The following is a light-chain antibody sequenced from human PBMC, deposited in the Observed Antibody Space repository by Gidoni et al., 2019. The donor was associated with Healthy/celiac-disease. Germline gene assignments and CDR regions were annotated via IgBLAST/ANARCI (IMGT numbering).Light chain of an antibody. V-gene: IGLV1-40*01. J-gene: IGLJ1*01. CDR2: SNL. CDR3: QSYDTSLSAYV. Sequence: QSVLTQPPSVSGAPGQKITISCTGSSSNLGEGHHVPLYHPLPGQAPKVLLFSNLNRPSGVPDRFSASKSGTSASLVITGLQPEDETDYYCQSYDTSLSAYVFGTGTKVTVL. CDR1: SSNLGEGHH.